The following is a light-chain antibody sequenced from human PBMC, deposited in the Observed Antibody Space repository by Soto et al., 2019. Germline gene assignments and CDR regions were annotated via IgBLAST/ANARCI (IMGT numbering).Light chain of an antibody. Sequence: QSALTQPASVSGSPGQSITISCTGTSSDVGSYNLVSWYHQHPGKAPKLMIYEGSKRPSGVSNRFSGSKSGNTASLATSGLQAEDEADYYCCSYAGPHVVFGGGTKLTV. CDR3: CSYAGPHVV. V-gene: IGLV2-23*01. CDR2: EGS. J-gene: IGLJ2*01. CDR1: SSDVGSYNL.